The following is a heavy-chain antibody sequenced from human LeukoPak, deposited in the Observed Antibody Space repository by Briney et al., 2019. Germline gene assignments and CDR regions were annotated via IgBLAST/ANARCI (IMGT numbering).Heavy chain of an antibody. J-gene: IGHJ4*02. D-gene: IGHD3-10*01. CDR2: IWYDGSNK. CDR1: GFTFSSYV. CDR3: ARDSDYYGSGSYSPDY. V-gene: IGHV3-33*01. Sequence: GGSLRLSCAASGFTFSSYVTQWLRQAPGKGLEGVAVIWYDGSNKYYADSVKGRFTISRDNSKNTLYLQMNSLRAEDTAVYYCARDSDYYGSGSYSPDYWGQGTLVTVSS.